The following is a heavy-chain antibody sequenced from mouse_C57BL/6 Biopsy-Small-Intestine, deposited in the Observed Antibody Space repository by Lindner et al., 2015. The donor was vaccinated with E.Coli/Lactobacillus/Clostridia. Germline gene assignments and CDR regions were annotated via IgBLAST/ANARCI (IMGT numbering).Heavy chain of an antibody. CDR2: INPGSGGT. Sequence: GAERRYGWTSVKVSCKASGYAFTNYLIEWVKQRPGQGLEWIGVINPGSGGTNYNEKFKGKATLTADKSSSTAYMQLSSLTSEDSAVYFCARNRTYAMDYWGQGTSVTVSS. CDR3: ARNRTYAMDY. J-gene: IGHJ4*01. V-gene: IGHV1-54*01. CDR1: GYAFTNYL.